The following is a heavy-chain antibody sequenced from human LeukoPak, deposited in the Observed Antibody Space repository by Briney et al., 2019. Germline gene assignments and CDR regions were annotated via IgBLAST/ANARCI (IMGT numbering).Heavy chain of an antibody. V-gene: IGHV3-23*01. CDR2: ISAGGDYT. CDR1: GFTFSRSA. Sequence: GGSLRLSCVGSGFTFSRSAMTWVRQAPGKGLEWVSGISAGGDYTFYADSVKGQVTIARDNSNNTLFLQMASLRPEDKAIYYCSKGVRDRIPHAFDHWGQGILLTVSS. CDR3: SKGVRDRIPHAFDH. J-gene: IGHJ4*02. D-gene: IGHD3-10*02.